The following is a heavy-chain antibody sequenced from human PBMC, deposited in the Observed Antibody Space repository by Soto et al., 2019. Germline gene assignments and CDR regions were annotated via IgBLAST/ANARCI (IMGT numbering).Heavy chain of an antibody. CDR1: GYTFTSYG. Sequence: QVQLVQSGAEVKKPGASVKVSCKASGYTFTSYGISWVRQAPGQGLEWMGWISAYNGNTNYAQKLQGRVTMTTDTSTRTDNEVMSSMSDDETADYYVGKGRYSSNWFHYWGQGTLVTVSS. V-gene: IGHV1-18*01. CDR2: ISAYNGNT. CDR3: GKGRYSSNWFHY. D-gene: IGHD6-13*01. J-gene: IGHJ5*01.